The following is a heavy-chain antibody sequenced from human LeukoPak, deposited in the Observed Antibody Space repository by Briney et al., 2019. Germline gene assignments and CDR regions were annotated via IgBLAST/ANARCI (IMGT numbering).Heavy chain of an antibody. V-gene: IGHV3-15*01. D-gene: IGHD4-17*01. CDR1: GFTFINAW. CDR2: IKTKSEGGTT. J-gene: IGHJ4*02. Sequence: PGGSLRLSCAASGFTFINAWMNWVRQAPGKGLEWVGRIKTKSEGGTTDYVAPVKGRFTISRDDSQNTLFLQMNTLQTEDTAVYYCTTLRDHGDYGFNYWGQGTLVTVSS. CDR3: TTLRDHGDYGFNY.